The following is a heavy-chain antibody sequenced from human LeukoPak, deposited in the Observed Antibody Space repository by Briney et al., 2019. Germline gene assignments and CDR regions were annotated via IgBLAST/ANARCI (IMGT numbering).Heavy chain of an antibody. J-gene: IGHJ5*02. V-gene: IGHV4-39*01. CDR3: ARRYSSSWDNWFDP. D-gene: IGHD6-13*01. Sequence: PSETLSLTCTVSGGSISSSNYYWGWIRQPPGKGLECIGGIYYSGSTYYNPSLKSRVTISVDTSKNQFSLKLSSVTAADTAVYYCARRYSSSWDNWFDPWGQGTLVTVSS. CDR1: GGSISSSNYY. CDR2: IYYSGST.